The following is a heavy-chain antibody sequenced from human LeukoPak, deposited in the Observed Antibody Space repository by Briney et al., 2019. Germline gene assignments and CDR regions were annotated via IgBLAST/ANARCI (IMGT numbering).Heavy chain of an antibody. D-gene: IGHD3-10*01. CDR1: GFTFSSYS. CDR2: ISYDGSNK. V-gene: IGHV3-30*03. J-gene: IGHJ3*02. CDR3: EGKRVLSHDAFDI. Sequence: GGSLRLSCAASGFTFSSYSMNWVRQAPGKGLEWVAVISYDGSNKYYADSVKGRFTISRDNSKNTLYLQMNSLRAEDTAVYYCEGKRVLSHDAFDIWGQGTMVTVSS.